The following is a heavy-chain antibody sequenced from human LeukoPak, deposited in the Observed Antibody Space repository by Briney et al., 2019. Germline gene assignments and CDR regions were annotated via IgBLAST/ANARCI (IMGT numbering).Heavy chain of an antibody. CDR2: ISAYNGNT. Sequence: ASVKVSCKASGYTFTSYGISWVRQAPGQGLEWMGWISAYNGNTNYAQKLQGRVTMTTDTSTSTAYMELRSLRSDDTAVYYCARGPSRYSGSYHHFDYWGQGTLVTVSS. D-gene: IGHD1-26*01. V-gene: IGHV1-18*01. CDR1: GYTFTSYG. J-gene: IGHJ4*02. CDR3: ARGPSRYSGSYHHFDY.